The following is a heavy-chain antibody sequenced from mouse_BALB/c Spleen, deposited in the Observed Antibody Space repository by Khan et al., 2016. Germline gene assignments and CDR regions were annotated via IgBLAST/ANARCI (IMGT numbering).Heavy chain of an antibody. CDR2: INTYSGES. CDR3: ARYRYYYGSSRYFDV. CDR1: GYTFTNYG. J-gene: IGHJ1*01. Sequence: QLVQSGPELKKPGKTVKISCKAPGYTFTNYGMNWVKQAPGKGLKWMGWINTYSGESTYADDFKGRFAFSLETSANTAYLQINNLKNEDTATYFCARYRYYYGSSRYFDVWGAGTTVTVSS. V-gene: IGHV9-3-1*01. D-gene: IGHD1-1*01.